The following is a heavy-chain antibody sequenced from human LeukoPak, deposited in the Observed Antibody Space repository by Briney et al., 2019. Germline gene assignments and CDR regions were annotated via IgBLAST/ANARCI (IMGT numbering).Heavy chain of an antibody. CDR2: IGTAGDT. CDR3: ARDRRTGTPSGYFDL. V-gene: IGHV3-13*01. J-gene: IGHJ2*01. D-gene: IGHD1-1*01. Sequence: GGSLRLSCAASGFTFSSYDMHWVRQATGKGLEWVLAIGTAGDTYYPGSVKGRFTISRENAKNSLYLQMNSLRAGDTAVYYCARDRRTGTPSGYFDLWGRGTLVTVSS. CDR1: GFTFSSYD.